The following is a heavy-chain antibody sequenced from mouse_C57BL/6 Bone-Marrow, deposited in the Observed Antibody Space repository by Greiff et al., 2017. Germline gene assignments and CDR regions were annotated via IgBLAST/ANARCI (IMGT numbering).Heavy chain of an antibody. Sequence: QVQLQQPGAELVKPGASVKMSCKASGYTFTSYWITWVKQRPGQGLEWIGDIYPGSGSTNYNEKFKSKATLTVYTSSSTAYMPLSSLTSDDSAVYDCARDGPWYFDVWGTGTTVTVSS. CDR1: GYTFTSYW. CDR2: IYPGSGST. D-gene: IGHD2-3*01. CDR3: ARDGPWYFDV. V-gene: IGHV1-55*01. J-gene: IGHJ1*03.